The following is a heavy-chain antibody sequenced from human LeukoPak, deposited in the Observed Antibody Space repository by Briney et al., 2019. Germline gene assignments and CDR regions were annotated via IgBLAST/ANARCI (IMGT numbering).Heavy chain of an antibody. Sequence: KPSETLSLTCAVYGGSFSGYYWSWIRQPPGKGLEWIGSIYYSGSTYYNPSLKSRVTISVDTSKNQFSLKLSSVTAADTAVYYCARDRGGGDNWGQGTLVTVSS. CDR3: ARDRGGGDN. V-gene: IGHV4-34*01. J-gene: IGHJ4*02. CDR1: GGSFSGYY. CDR2: IYYSGST. D-gene: IGHD2-15*01.